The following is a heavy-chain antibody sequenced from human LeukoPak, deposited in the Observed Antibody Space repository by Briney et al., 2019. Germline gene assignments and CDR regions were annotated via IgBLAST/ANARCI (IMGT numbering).Heavy chain of an antibody. CDR1: GGTFSSYA. CDR2: IIPILGIA. CDR3: ARDYRYCSSTSCLKYYYGMDV. Sequence: PWASVKVSCKASGGTFSSYAISWVRQAPGQGLEWMGRIIPILGIANYAQKFQGRVTITADKSTSTAYMELSSLRSEDTAVYYCARDYRYCSSTSCLKYYYGMDVWGQGTTVTVSS. D-gene: IGHD2-2*01. J-gene: IGHJ6*02. V-gene: IGHV1-69*04.